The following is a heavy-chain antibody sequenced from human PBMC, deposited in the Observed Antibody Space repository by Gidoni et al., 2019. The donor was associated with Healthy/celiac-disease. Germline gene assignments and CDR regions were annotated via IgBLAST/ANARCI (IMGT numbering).Heavy chain of an antibody. D-gene: IGHD2-2*01. Sequence: QLQLQESGPGLVKPSETLSLTCTVSGGSISSSSYYWGWIRQPPGKGLEWIGSIYYSGSTYYNPSLKSRVTISVDTSKNQFSLKLSSVTAADTAVYYCARMIVVVPAGFDPWGQGTLVTVSS. V-gene: IGHV4-39*01. CDR2: IYYSGST. CDR1: GGSISSSSYY. CDR3: ARMIVVVPAGFDP. J-gene: IGHJ5*02.